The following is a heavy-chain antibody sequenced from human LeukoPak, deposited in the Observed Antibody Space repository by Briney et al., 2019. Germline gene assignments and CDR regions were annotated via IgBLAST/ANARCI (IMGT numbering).Heavy chain of an antibody. CDR3: ARWSD. CDR2: VNEDGSEK. J-gene: IGHJ4*02. CDR1: GVIFSSYG. V-gene: IGHV3-7*01. Sequence: SAGSLTLSCAASGVIFSSYGMSWVRQAPGKGLEWVANVNEDGSEKHYMDSVKGRFTISRDNAKNSLYLQMNSLRVEDTAMYYCARWSDWGQGTLVTVPS.